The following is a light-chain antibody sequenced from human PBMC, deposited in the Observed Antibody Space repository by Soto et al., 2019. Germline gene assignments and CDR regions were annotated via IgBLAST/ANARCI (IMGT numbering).Light chain of an antibody. CDR3: HHRINWPPIT. J-gene: IGKJ5*01. CDR1: LSVSSY. V-gene: IGKV3-11*01. CDR2: DAS. Sequence: IVLTQSPATLSLSPGERATLSCRASLSVSSYLAWYQQKPGQAPRLLIYDASNRATGIPARFSGSGSGTDFTLTISSLEPEDFSVYYCHHRINWPPITFGQGTRLEFK.